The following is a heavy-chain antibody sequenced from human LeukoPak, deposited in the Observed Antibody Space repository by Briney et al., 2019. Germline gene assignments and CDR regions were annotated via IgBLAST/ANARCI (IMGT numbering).Heavy chain of an antibody. J-gene: IGHJ5*02. CDR1: GGTFSSYA. D-gene: IGHD6-13*01. CDR2: IIPILGIA. Sequence: GASVKVSCKASGGTFSSYAISWVRQAPGRGLEWMGRIIPILGIANYAQKFQGRVTITADKSTSTAYMELSSLRSEDTAVYYCARGVAAAKRLFDPWGQGTLVTVSS. CDR3: ARGVAAAKRLFDP. V-gene: IGHV1-69*04.